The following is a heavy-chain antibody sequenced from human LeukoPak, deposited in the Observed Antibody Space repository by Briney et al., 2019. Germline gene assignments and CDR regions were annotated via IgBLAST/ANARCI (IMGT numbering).Heavy chain of an antibody. V-gene: IGHV1-46*01. Sequence: ASVKVSCKASGYTFTSYYMHWVRRAPGQGLEWMGIINPSGGSTSYAQKFQGRVTMTRDMSTSTVYMELSSLRSEDTAVYYCARDGRHCSSTSCSSRFDPWGQGTLVTVSS. J-gene: IGHJ5*02. D-gene: IGHD2-2*01. CDR1: GYTFTSYY. CDR3: ARDGRHCSSTSCSSRFDP. CDR2: INPSGGST.